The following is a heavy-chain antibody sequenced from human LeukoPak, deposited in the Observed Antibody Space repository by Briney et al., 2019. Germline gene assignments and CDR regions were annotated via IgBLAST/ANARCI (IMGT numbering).Heavy chain of an antibody. J-gene: IGHJ4*02. D-gene: IGHD3-10*01. CDR3: AKESLWFGELLSPFDY. V-gene: IGHV3-30-3*01. CDR2: ISYDGSNK. Sequence: GGSLRLSCAASGFTFSSYAMHWVRQAPGKGLEWVAVISYDGSNKYYAGSVKGRFTISRDNSKNTLYLQMNSLRAEDTAVYYCAKESLWFGELLSPFDYWGQGTLVTVSS. CDR1: GFTFSSYA.